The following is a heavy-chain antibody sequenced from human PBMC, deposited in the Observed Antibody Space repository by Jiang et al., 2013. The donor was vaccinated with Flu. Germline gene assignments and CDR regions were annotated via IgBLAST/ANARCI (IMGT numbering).Heavy chain of an antibody. CDR1: GGSISSSSYY. Sequence: PGLVKPSETLSLTCTVSGGSISSSSYYWGWIRQPPGKGLEWIGSIYYSGSTYYNPSLKSRVTISVDTSKNQFSLKLSSVTAADTAVYYCARRLYGDYVSYFDYWGQGTLVTVSS. CDR2: IYYSGST. CDR3: ARRLYGDYVSYFDY. V-gene: IGHV4-39*07. D-gene: IGHD4-17*01. J-gene: IGHJ4*02.